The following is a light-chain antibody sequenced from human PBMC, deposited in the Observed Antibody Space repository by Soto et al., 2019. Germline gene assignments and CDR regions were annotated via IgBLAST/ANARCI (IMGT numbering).Light chain of an antibody. Sequence: EIVMTQSPATLSVSPGERATLSCRASQSVSSNLAWYQQKPGQAPMLLIYDASTRATGTPTRFSGSGSGTEYTLTISSMQSEDSAVYYCQQCSWHPFTVSFGGGTKVEIK. CDR1: QSVSSN. CDR3: QQCSWHPFTVS. V-gene: IGKV3-15*01. CDR2: DAS. J-gene: IGKJ4*01.